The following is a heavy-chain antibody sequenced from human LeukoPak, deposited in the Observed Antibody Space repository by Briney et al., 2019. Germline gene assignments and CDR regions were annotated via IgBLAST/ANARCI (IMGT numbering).Heavy chain of an antibody. CDR2: IYYSGST. Sequence: SQTLSLTCTVSGGSISSGGYYWSWLRQHPGKGLEWIGYIYYSGSTYYNPSLKSRVTISVDTSKNQFSLKLSSVTAADTAVYYCARWGYCSSTSCRAEYFQHWGQGTLVSVSS. D-gene: IGHD2-2*01. CDR1: GGSISSGGYY. J-gene: IGHJ1*01. CDR3: ARWGYCSSTSCRAEYFQH. V-gene: IGHV4-31*03.